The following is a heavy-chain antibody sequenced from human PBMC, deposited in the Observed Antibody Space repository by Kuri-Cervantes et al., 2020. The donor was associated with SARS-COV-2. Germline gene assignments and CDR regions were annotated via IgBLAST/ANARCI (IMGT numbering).Heavy chain of an antibody. Sequence: GGSLRLSCAASGFTFSGYSMNWIRQAPGKGLEWVESIDSSSYYIFHADSVKGRLTISRDNAKTPLYLQMNSLKLEYTAVYYCAREEGGELGEAFDYWGQGALVTVSS. J-gene: IGHJ4*02. V-gene: IGHV3-21*01. CDR1: GFTFSGYS. CDR3: AREEGGELGEAFDY. CDR2: IDSSSYYI. D-gene: IGHD3-16*01.